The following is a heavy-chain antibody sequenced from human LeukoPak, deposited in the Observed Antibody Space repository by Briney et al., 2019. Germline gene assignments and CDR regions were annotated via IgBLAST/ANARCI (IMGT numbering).Heavy chain of an antibody. Sequence: PGRSLRLSCAASGFTFSSSGMHWVRQAPGKGLEWVAVISYDGSDKYYADSVKGRFTISRDNSKNTLYLQMNSLRAEDTAVYYCAKDRSSNWALDYWGQGTLATVSS. CDR2: ISYDGSDK. V-gene: IGHV3-30*18. CDR3: AKDRSSNWALDY. D-gene: IGHD1-1*01. J-gene: IGHJ4*02. CDR1: GFTFSSSG.